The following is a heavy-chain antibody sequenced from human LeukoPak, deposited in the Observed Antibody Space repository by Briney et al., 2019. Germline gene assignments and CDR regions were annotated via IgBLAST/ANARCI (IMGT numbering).Heavy chain of an antibody. Sequence: PGGSLRLSCSASGFTFSSYAMHWVRQAPGKGLEWVSVIYSGGSTYYADSVKGRFTVSRDNSKNTLYLQMNSLRAEDTAVYYCARTSFRDGYNFDYWGQGTLVSVSS. D-gene: IGHD5-24*01. CDR2: IYSGGST. CDR1: GFTFSSYA. CDR3: ARTSFRDGYNFDY. J-gene: IGHJ4*02. V-gene: IGHV3-53*01.